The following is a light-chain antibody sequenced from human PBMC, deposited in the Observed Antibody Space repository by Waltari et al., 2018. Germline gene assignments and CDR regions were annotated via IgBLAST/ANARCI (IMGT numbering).Light chain of an antibody. Sequence: QTVVTQEPSLSVYPGGTVTLTCALSSGSVSTTSYATWYQQTPGRAPRTLVYKINNRSSGVPDRFSGSILGNKVALTITGAQADDESHYYCSLYMGSGIWVFGGGTRLTVL. J-gene: IGLJ3*02. V-gene: IGLV8-61*01. CDR3: SLYMGSGIWV. CDR2: KIN. CDR1: SGSVSTTSY.